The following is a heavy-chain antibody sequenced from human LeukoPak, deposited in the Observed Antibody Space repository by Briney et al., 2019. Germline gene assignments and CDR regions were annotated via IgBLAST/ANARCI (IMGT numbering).Heavy chain of an antibody. D-gene: IGHD6-13*01. CDR1: GFTFSSYE. J-gene: IGHJ4*02. V-gene: IGHV3-48*03. CDR2: ISSSGNTI. CDR3: AASSSWSPGYFDY. Sequence: GGSLRLSCAASGFTFSSYEMNWVRQAPGKGLEWVSYISSSGNTIYYADSVRGRFAISRDNSKNTLFLQMNSLRAEDTAVYYCAASSSWSPGYFDYWGQGTLVTVSS.